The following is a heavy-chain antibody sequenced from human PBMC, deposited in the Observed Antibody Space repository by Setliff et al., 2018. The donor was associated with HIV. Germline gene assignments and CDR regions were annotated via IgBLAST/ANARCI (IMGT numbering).Heavy chain of an antibody. V-gene: IGHV4-38-2*02. CDR2: IYQSGTT. CDR1: GFSISSGFF. Sequence: PSETLSLTCTVSGFSISSGFFWGWVRQPPGKGLEWIGSIYQSGTTYYNPALKSRVTISVDTSKNQFSLKLSSVTAADTAVYYCARNRYYALWGPPSDYYFDYWGQGTLVT. D-gene: IGHD2-2*01. J-gene: IGHJ4*02. CDR3: ARNRYYALWGPPSDYYFDY.